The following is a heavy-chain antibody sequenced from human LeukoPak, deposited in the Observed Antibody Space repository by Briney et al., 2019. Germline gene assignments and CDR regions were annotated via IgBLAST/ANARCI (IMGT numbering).Heavy chain of an antibody. J-gene: IGHJ4*02. V-gene: IGHV4-4*07. Sequence: SETLSLTCTVSGGYISSYYWTWIRQPAGKGLEWIGRISTSGNTNYTPSLRSRVTMSVDTSRNQFSLKLTSVTAADAAVYYCATGEGNYFDYWGQGALVTVSS. CDR2: ISTSGNT. CDR1: GGYISSYY. CDR3: ATGEGNYFDY.